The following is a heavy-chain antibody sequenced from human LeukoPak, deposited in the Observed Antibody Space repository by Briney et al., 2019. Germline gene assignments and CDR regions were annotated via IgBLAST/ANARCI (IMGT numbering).Heavy chain of an antibody. CDR1: EYTFTGYY. V-gene: IGHV1-2*02. CDR2: INPNSGDT. D-gene: IGHD1-26*01. Sequence: GASVKVSCKASEYTFTGYYMHWVRQAPGQGLEWMGWINPNSGDTNYAQKFQGRVTMTRDTSISTAYMELSRLRSDDTAMYYCARVEKVGATLGVSYFDDWGQGTLVTVSS. CDR3: ARVEKVGATLGVSYFDD. J-gene: IGHJ4*02.